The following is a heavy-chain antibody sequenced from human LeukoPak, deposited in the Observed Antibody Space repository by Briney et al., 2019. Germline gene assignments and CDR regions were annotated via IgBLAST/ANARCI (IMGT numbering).Heavy chain of an antibody. V-gene: IGHV3-21*01. CDR2: IGSSSSYI. CDR3: ARVASGSSYRPFDC. CDR1: GFTFSSYS. Sequence: GGSLRLSCAASGFTFSSYSMNWVRQAPGKGLEWVSSIGSSSSYIYYADSVKGRFTISRDNAKNSLYLQMNSLRAEDTAVYYCARVASGSSYRPFDCWGQGTLVTVSS. J-gene: IGHJ4*02. D-gene: IGHD3-10*01.